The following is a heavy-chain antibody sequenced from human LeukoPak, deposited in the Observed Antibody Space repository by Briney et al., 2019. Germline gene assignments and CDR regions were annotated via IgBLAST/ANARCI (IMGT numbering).Heavy chain of an antibody. D-gene: IGHD6-13*01. V-gene: IGHV4-39*01. J-gene: IGHJ5*02. Sequence: SETLSLTCTVSGGSISSSSYYWDWIRQPRGKGLEWIGSMYYSGSTYYNPSLKSRVTISVDTSKNQFSLKLSSVTAADTAVYYCARHTLGIAAAGKWFDPWGQGTLVTVSS. CDR2: MYYSGST. CDR3: ARHTLGIAAAGKWFDP. CDR1: GGSISSSSYY.